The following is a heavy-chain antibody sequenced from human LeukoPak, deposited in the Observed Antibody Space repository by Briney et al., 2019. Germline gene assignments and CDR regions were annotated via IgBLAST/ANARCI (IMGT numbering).Heavy chain of an antibody. Sequence: PGGSLRLSCAASGFTFSDYYMSWIRQAPGKGLEWVSYISSSGSTIYYADSVKGRFTISRDDSKNTLYLQMNSLKTEDTAVYYCTTVGDFYYYYGMDVWGQGTTVTVSS. CDR2: ISSSGSTI. J-gene: IGHJ6*02. CDR1: GFTFSDYY. D-gene: IGHD4-17*01. V-gene: IGHV3-11*01. CDR3: TTVGDFYYYYGMDV.